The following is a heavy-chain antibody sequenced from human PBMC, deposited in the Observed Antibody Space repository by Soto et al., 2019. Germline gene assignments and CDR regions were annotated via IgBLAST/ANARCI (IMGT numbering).Heavy chain of an antibody. Sequence: GSLRLSCAASGFTFNNYAMSWVRXAPGKGLEWVSGISGSGDNTYYADSLKGRFTISRDNSKDTLYLQMNSLRAEDTAIYYCAKDHRGYVSTWTDYWGQGTLVTV. CDR2: ISGSGDNT. J-gene: IGHJ4*02. CDR1: GFTFNNYA. CDR3: AKDHRGYVSTWTDY. V-gene: IGHV3-23*01. D-gene: IGHD6-13*01.